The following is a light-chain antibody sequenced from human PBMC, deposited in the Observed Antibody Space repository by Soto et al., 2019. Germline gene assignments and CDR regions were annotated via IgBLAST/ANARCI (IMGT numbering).Light chain of an antibody. J-gene: IGKJ1*01. Sequence: TQSPSTLSASPGDRATLSCRASQSISSYLAWYQQKPGQAPRLLIYDASSRATGVPDRFSGSGSGTDFTLTISRLEPDDFAAYYCQQYDNSLWTFGQGTKVDIK. CDR2: DAS. V-gene: IGKV3-20*01. CDR3: QQYDNSLWT. CDR1: QSISSY.